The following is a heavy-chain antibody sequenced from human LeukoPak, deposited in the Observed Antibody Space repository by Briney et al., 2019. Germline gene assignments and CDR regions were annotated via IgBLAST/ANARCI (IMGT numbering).Heavy chain of an antibody. CDR3: ARIRGSYYTAFYYYYYYMDV. J-gene: IGHJ6*03. D-gene: IGHD1-26*01. V-gene: IGHV3-48*04. CDR1: GFIFSSYG. Sequence: GGSLRLSCAASGFIFSSYGMHWVRQAPGKGLEWVSYISSSGSTIYYADSVKGRFTISRDNAKNSLYLQMNSLRAEDTAVYYCARIRGSYYTAFYYYYYYMDVWGKGTTVTISS. CDR2: ISSSGSTI.